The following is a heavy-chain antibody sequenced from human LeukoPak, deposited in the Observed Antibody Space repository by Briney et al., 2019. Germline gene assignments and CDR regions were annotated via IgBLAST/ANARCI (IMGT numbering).Heavy chain of an antibody. D-gene: IGHD3-10*01. CDR2: ISTAGDP. Sequence: PGGSLRLSCAASGFTLSSYDMHWVRQATGKGLEWVSAISTAGDPYYSGSVKGQLTISRENAKNSLYLQMNSLRAGDMAVYYCARDADGAFSYWGQGTLVTVSS. CDR3: ARDADGAFSY. CDR1: GFTLSSYD. J-gene: IGHJ4*02. V-gene: IGHV3-13*05.